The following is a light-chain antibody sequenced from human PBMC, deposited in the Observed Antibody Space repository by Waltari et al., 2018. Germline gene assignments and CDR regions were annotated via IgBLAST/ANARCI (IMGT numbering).Light chain of an antibody. CDR2: RNN. CDR3: ASWDDSLSVGV. V-gene: IGLV1-47*01. CDR1: TPNPGTTY. Sequence: QSVLTQPPSASGTPGQRVTFSCSGSTPNPGTTYVYWYHQFPGTAPKLLIQRNNQRPSGVPGRFSGSKSGTSASLAISGLRSEDEADYYCASWDDSLSVGVFGGGTKLTVL. J-gene: IGLJ3*02.